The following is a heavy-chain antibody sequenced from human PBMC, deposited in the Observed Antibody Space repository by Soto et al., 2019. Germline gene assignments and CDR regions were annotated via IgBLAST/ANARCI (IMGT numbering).Heavy chain of an antibody. CDR2: IYYSGST. CDR1: GGFISSYY. D-gene: IGHD3-10*01. V-gene: IGHV4-59*01. J-gene: IGHJ4*02. CDR3: ARAPRGNYGYPSYYDY. Sequence: PSETLCLTCTVSGGFISSYYWSWIRQPPGKGLEWIGYIYYSGSTNYNPSLKSRVTISVDTSKNQFSLKLSSVTAADTAVYYCARAPRGNYGYPSYYDYWGQGTLVTVSS.